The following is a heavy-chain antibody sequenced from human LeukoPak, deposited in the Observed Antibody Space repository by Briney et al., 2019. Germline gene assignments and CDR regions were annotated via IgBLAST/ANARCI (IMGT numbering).Heavy chain of an antibody. Sequence: PGGSLRLSCAASGFTFSSYGMHWVRQAPGKGLEWVAVIWYDGSNKYYADSVKGRFTISRDNSKHTLYLQMNSLRAEDTAVYYCARDPPYYYDSSVYYQGYFDYWGQGTLVTVSS. V-gene: IGHV3-33*01. CDR3: ARDPPYYYDSSVYYQGYFDY. J-gene: IGHJ4*02. D-gene: IGHD3-22*01. CDR2: IWYDGSNK. CDR1: GFTFSSYG.